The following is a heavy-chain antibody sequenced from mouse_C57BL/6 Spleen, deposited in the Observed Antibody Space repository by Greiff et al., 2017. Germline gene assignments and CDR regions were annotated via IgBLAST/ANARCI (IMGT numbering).Heavy chain of an antibody. V-gene: IGHV1-69*01. CDR3: AMGGLGPLFAY. J-gene: IGHJ3*01. Sequence: QVQLQQPGAELVMPGASVKLSCKASGYTFTSYWMHWVKQRPGQGLEWIGEIDPSDSYTNYNQKFKGKSTLTVDKSSSTAYMQLSSLTSEDSAVYYCAMGGLGPLFAYWGQGTLGTVSA. CDR1: GYTFTSYW. CDR2: IDPSDSYT. D-gene: IGHD3-3*01.